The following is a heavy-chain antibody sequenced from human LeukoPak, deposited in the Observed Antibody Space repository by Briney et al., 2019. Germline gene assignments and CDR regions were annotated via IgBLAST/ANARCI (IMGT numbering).Heavy chain of an antibody. V-gene: IGHV4-39*01. CDR1: GGSISSSSYY. Sequence: SETLSLTCTVSGGSISSSSYYWGWIRQPPGKGLEWIGSLYYSGRNYYNPSLKSRATISADTSKNQFSLNLSSVTAADTAVYYCARHMLGGKRSFDSWGQGTLVTVSS. J-gene: IGHJ4*02. CDR2: LYYSGRN. CDR3: ARHMLGGKRSFDS. D-gene: IGHD4-23*01.